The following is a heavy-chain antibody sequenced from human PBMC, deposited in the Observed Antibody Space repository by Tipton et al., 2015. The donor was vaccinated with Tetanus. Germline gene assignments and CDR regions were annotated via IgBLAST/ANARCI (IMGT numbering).Heavy chain of an antibody. CDR1: GFAFDKYA. D-gene: IGHD1-26*01. Sequence: SLRLSCTASGFAFDKYAMNWVRQAPGKGLEWVSGISGLGRTTDYADSVQGRFTISRDNARNSLFLQMDSLRAEDTAVYYCARAWGSGVGASLFWGQGTPVTVSS. CDR2: ISGLGRTT. CDR3: ARAWGSGVGASLF. J-gene: IGHJ1*01. V-gene: IGHV3-23*01.